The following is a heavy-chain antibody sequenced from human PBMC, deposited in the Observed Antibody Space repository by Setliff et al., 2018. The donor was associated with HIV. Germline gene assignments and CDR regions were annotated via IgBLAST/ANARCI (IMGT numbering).Heavy chain of an antibody. J-gene: IGHJ6*02. V-gene: IGHV1-3*04. CDR3: ARVSGGGPGNYYYAMDV. CDR2: INTGNENT. CDR1: GYTFSQYA. Sequence: GASVMVSCKASGYTFSQYALHWVRQAPGQRLEWMGWINTGNENTRYSQKFQGRVSIIRDTSANTAYMELTNLRSDDSAIYYCARVSGGGPGNYYYAMDVWGQGTTVTVSS. D-gene: IGHD3-16*01.